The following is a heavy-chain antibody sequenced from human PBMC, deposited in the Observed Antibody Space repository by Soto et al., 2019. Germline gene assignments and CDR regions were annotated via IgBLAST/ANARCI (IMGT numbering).Heavy chain of an antibody. CDR3: VRAFYDILTGYYKPVFDY. D-gene: IGHD3-9*01. Sequence: SETLSLTCTVSGGSISSGGYYWSWIRQHPGKGLEWIGYIYYSGSTYYNPSLKSRVTISVDTSKNQFSLKLSSVTAADTAVYYCVRAFYDILTGYYKPVFDYWGQGTLVTVSS. J-gene: IGHJ4*02. V-gene: IGHV4-31*03. CDR2: IYYSGST. CDR1: GGSISSGGYY.